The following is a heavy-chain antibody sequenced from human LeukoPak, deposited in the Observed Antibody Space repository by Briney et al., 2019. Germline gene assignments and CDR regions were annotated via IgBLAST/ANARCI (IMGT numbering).Heavy chain of an antibody. Sequence: GSLRLSCAASGFTFSSYAMSWVRQAPGKGLEWIGRIYTVGSTNYNPSLKSRVTMSVDTSKNQFSLRLTSVTAADTAVYYCARGQGTVNFDYWGQGTLVTVSS. CDR2: IYTVGST. CDR3: ARGQGTVNFDY. CDR1: GFTFSSYA. J-gene: IGHJ4*02. V-gene: IGHV4-59*10. D-gene: IGHD1-1*01.